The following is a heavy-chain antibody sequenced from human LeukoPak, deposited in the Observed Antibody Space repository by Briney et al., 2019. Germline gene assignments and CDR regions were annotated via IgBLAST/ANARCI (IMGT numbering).Heavy chain of an antibody. Sequence: SVKVSCKASGGTFSSYAISWVRQAPGQGLEWMGRIIPIFGTANYAQKFQGRVTITTDESTSTAYMELSSLRAEDTAVYYCARDGGIAAAGLDYWGQGTLATVSS. CDR1: GGTFSSYA. CDR2: IIPIFGTA. J-gene: IGHJ4*02. D-gene: IGHD6-13*01. CDR3: ARDGGIAAAGLDY. V-gene: IGHV1-69*05.